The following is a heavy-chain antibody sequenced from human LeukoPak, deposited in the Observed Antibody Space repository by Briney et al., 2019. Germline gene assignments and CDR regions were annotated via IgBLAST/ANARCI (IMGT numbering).Heavy chain of an antibody. D-gene: IGHD4-17*01. CDR2: IYYSGST. Sequence: PSETLSLTCTVSGGSISSSSYYWGWIRQPPGKGLEWIGSIYYSGSTYYNPSLKSRVTISVDTSKNQFSLKLSSVTAADTAVYYCARDVYYGDYDRHWYFDLWGRGTLVTVSS. CDR3: ARDVYYGDYDRHWYFDL. J-gene: IGHJ2*01. CDR1: GGSISSSSYY. V-gene: IGHV4-39*07.